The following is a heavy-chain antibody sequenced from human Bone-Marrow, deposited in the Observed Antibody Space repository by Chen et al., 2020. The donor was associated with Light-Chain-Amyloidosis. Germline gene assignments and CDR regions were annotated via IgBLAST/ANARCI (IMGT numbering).Heavy chain of an antibody. Sequence: EVQLVESGGGLLQRGVSLRLSCAASGFAFSSYAMSWVRQAAGKGLEWVSTISGSGGSRYYGDSVKGRLTISRDKSKNALFLQMNSLRAEDTAVYYCAKDISYDDILPGYPADAFDIWGQGTMVTVSS. CDR3: AKDISYDDILPGYPADAFDI. D-gene: IGHD3-9*01. V-gene: IGHV3-23*04. CDR1: GFAFSSYA. J-gene: IGHJ3*02. CDR2: ISGSGGSR.